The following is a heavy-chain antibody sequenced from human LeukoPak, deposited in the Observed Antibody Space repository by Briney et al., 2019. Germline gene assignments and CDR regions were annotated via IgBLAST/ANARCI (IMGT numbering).Heavy chain of an antibody. J-gene: IGHJ4*02. Sequence: GGSLRLSCAASGFTISTYWMNWVRQAPGKGLEWVANIRPDGSEKLYVDSVKGRFTISRDNAKNSLYLQINSLRAEDTAVYYCAREHRSFHYWGQGTLVTVSS. CDR1: GFTISTYW. V-gene: IGHV3-7*01. CDR3: AREHRSFHY. D-gene: IGHD2-21*01. CDR2: IRPDGSEK.